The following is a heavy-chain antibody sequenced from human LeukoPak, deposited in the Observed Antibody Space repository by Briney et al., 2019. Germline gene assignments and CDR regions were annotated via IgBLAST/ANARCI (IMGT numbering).Heavy chain of an antibody. CDR3: ATSTGYSSAYFDY. J-gene: IGHJ4*02. D-gene: IGHD6-19*01. V-gene: IGHV5-51*01. Sequence: GESLKISCKGSGYSFTSYWIGWVRQLPGKGLEWMGIIYPGDSDTRYSPSFQGQVTISADKSISTAYLQWSSLKASDTAMYYCATSTGYSSAYFDYWGQGTLVTVSS. CDR1: GYSFTSYW. CDR2: IYPGDSDT.